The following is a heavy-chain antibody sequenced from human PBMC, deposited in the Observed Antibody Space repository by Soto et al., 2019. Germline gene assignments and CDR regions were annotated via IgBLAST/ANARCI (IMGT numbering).Heavy chain of an antibody. D-gene: IGHD5-12*01. CDR3: ARGSDFLYYYGMDV. J-gene: IGHJ6*02. V-gene: IGHV4-59*01. CDR2: IFYTGTT. CDR1: GGSISSDF. Sequence: QVQLQESGPGLVKPSETLSLTCTVSGGSISSDFWSWIRQPPGKGLEWIGYIFYTGTTKYNPSLKSRVTTSVDTSKNQFSLNLSSVSAADTAVYYCARGSDFLYYYGMDVWGQGTTVTVSS.